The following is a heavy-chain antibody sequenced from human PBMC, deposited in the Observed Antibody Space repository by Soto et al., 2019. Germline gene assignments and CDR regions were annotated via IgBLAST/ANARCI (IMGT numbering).Heavy chain of an antibody. J-gene: IGHJ6*03. Sequence: SETLSLTCTVSGGSVSGGSYYWSWIRQPPGKGLEWIGDINHSGSTNYNPSLKSRVTISVDTSKNQFSLKLSSVTAADTAVYYCARSYTYYYYMDVWGKGTTVTVSS. V-gene: IGHV4-61*01. D-gene: IGHD2-2*02. CDR3: ARSYTYYYYMDV. CDR1: GGSVSGGSYY. CDR2: INHSGST.